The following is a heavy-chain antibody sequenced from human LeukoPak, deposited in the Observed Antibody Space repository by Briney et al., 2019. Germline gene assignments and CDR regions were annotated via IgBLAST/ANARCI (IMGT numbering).Heavy chain of an antibody. J-gene: IGHJ4*02. CDR3: AREGLMITFGGVIAIAEHFDY. CDR2: IIPILGIA. Sequence: SVKVSCKASGGTFSIYAISWVRQAPGQGLEWMGRIIPILGIANYAQKFQGRVTMTRDTSTSTVYMELSSLRSEDTAVYYCAREGLMITFGGVIAIAEHFDYWGQGTLVTVSS. CDR1: GGTFSIYA. V-gene: IGHV1-69*04. D-gene: IGHD3-16*02.